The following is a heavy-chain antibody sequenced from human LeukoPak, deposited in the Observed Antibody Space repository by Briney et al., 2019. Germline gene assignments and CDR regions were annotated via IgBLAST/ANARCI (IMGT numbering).Heavy chain of an antibody. CDR3: ARAAYDYGDSLDY. D-gene: IGHD4-17*01. J-gene: IGHJ4*02. CDR2: INPNSGGT. Sequence: ASVKVSCKASGYTFTGYYMHWVRQAPGQGLEWMGWINPNSGGTNYAQKFQGRVTMTRDTSISTAYMELSGLRSDDTAVYYCARAAYDYGDSLDYWGQGTLVTVSS. V-gene: IGHV1-2*02. CDR1: GYTFTGYY.